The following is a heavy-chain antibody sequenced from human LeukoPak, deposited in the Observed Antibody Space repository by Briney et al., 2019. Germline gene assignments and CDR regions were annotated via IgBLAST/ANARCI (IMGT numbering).Heavy chain of an antibody. D-gene: IGHD5-12*01. V-gene: IGHV3-30*02. CDR1: GFTLSSYG. CDR2: IRYDGSNK. Sequence: GGSLRLSCAASGFTLSSYGMHWVRQAPGKGLEWVAFIRYDGSNKYYADSVKGRFTISRDNSKNTLYLQMNSLRAEDTAVYYCGKDRLRNLHFDLWGRGTLVTVSS. J-gene: IGHJ2*01. CDR3: GKDRLRNLHFDL.